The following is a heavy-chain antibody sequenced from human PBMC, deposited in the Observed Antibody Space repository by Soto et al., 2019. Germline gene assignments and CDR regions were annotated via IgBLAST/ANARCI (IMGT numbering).Heavy chain of an antibody. D-gene: IGHD3-22*01. V-gene: IGHV1-8*01. J-gene: IGHJ6*02. CDR1: GYTFTSYD. CDR3: ARGPEITMISGYYGMDV. Sequence: QVQLVQSGAEVKKPGASVKVSCKASGYTFTSYDINWVRQATGQGLEWMGWMNPNRGNTGYAQRFQGRVTMTRNTSISTAYMELSSLRSEDTAVYYCARGPEITMISGYYGMDVWGQGTTVTVSS. CDR2: MNPNRGNT.